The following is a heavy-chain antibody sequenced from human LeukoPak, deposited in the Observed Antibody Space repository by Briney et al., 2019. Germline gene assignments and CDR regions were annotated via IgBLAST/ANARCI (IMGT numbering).Heavy chain of an antibody. CDR3: AXXGYSSGFYYFDY. V-gene: IGHV4-59*08. D-gene: IGHD6-19*01. Sequence: PSETLSLTCTVXGXXXXXXXXXXXXXPXGXXXXXLXXXXYSGXXXYNPXLKSRVTISMDTSKNHFSLKLSSVTAADTAVYYXAXXGYSSGFYYFDYWGQGTLVTVSS. J-gene: IGHJ4*02. CDR2: XXYSGXX. CDR1: GXXXXXXX.